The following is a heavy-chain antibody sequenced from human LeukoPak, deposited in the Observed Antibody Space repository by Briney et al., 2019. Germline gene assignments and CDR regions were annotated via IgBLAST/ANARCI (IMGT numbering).Heavy chain of an antibody. V-gene: IGHV3-33*01. CDR2: IWYDGSNK. Sequence: GSSLRLSCAASGFTFSSYGMHWVRQAPGKGLEWVAVIWYDGSNKYYADSVKGRFTISRDNSKNTLSLQMNSLRAEDTAVYYCARGGSGYPNPHFDYWGQGTLVTVSS. CDR3: ARGGSGYPNPHFDY. J-gene: IGHJ4*02. D-gene: IGHD3-3*01. CDR1: GFTFSSYG.